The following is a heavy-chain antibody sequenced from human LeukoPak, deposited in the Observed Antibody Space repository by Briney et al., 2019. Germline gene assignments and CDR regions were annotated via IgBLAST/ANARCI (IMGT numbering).Heavy chain of an antibody. CDR2: IIPIFGTA. CDR3: ARGPSGYDFGEDTIYYFDY. Sequence: GASVKVSCKASGGTFSSYAISWVRQAPGQGLEWMGGIIPIFGTANYAQKFQGRVTITADESTSTAYMELSSLRSEDTAVYYCARGPSGYDFGEDTIYYFDYWGQGTLVTVSS. V-gene: IGHV1-69*13. CDR1: GGTFSSYA. J-gene: IGHJ4*02. D-gene: IGHD5-12*01.